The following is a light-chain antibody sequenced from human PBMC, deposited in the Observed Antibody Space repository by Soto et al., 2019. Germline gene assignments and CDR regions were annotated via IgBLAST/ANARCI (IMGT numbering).Light chain of an antibody. CDR2: GNR. CDR3: QAYDYSLTASV. J-gene: IGLJ3*02. V-gene: IGLV1-40*01. Sequence: QLVLTQPPSVSGAPGQRVTLSCTGNTSNLGAGYDVHWYQQLPGAAPKLVIFGNRNRPSGVPERFSGSKSGTSASLAITGLQAEDEADYYCQAYDYSLTASVFGGGTKVTVL. CDR1: TSNLGAGYD.